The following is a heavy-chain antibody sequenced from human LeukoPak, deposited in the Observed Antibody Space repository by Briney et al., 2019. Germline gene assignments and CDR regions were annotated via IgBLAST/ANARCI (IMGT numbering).Heavy chain of an antibody. V-gene: IGHV4-61*02. Sequence: SETLSLTCTVSGGSISSGSYYWSWIRQPAGKGLEWIGRIYTSGSTNYNPSLKSRVTISVDTSKNQLSLKLSSVTAADTAVYYCARARVGATGSDWFDPWGQGTLVTVSS. D-gene: IGHD1-26*01. CDR2: IYTSGST. CDR1: GGSISSGSYY. J-gene: IGHJ5*02. CDR3: ARARVGATGSDWFDP.